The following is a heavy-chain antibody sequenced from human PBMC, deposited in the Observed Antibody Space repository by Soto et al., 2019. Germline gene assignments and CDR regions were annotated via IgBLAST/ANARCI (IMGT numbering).Heavy chain of an antibody. CDR2: IIPIFGTA. V-gene: IGHV1-69*13. J-gene: IGHJ5*02. Sequence: VASVKVSCKASGGTFSSYAISWVRQAPGQGLEWMGGIIPIFGTANYAQKFQGRVTITADESTSTAYMELSSLRSEDTAVYYCARENCSGGSCYGWGWFDPWGQGTLVTVSS. D-gene: IGHD2-15*01. CDR1: GGTFSSYA. CDR3: ARENCSGGSCYGWGWFDP.